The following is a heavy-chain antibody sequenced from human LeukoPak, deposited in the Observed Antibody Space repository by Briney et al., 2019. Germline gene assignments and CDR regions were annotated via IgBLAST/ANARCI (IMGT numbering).Heavy chain of an antibody. CDR3: ASVTVTTWAPDGHMDV. CDR1: GGTFSNYA. Sequence: VASVKVSCKASGGTFSNYAISWVRQAPGQGLEWMGRIIPMFGTTNYAQKFQGRVTITTDESTSTAYMEVSSPRIEDTAVYYCASVTVTTWAPDGHMDVWGKGTTVTVSS. CDR2: IIPMFGTT. J-gene: IGHJ6*03. D-gene: IGHD4-11*01. V-gene: IGHV1-69*05.